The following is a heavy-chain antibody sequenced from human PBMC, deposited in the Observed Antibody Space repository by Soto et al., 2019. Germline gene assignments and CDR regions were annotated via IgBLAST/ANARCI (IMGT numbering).Heavy chain of an antibody. J-gene: IGHJ4*02. CDR3: ARSLLGDYYDSDGLDN. D-gene: IGHD3-22*01. CDR1: GGPYSKYS. CDR2: IIPIFDIT. Sequence: QVQLVQSGTEVKKPGSSVTVSCKASGGPYSKYSIRWVRQAPGQGLEWMGRIIPIFDITNYAQKFQGRVTITADKSTSTVYMDLSSLRSEDTAVYYCARSLLGDYYDSDGLDNWGQGTLVTVSS. V-gene: IGHV1-69*02.